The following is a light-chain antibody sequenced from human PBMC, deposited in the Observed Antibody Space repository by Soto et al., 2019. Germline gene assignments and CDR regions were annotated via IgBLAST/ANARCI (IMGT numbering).Light chain of an antibody. V-gene: IGKV1-5*03. CDR3: LHYKSYPYT. CDR1: QYISNW. CDR2: KAS. J-gene: IGKJ2*01. Sequence: DFPMTQSPSTLSASVGDRVTITCRATQYISNWLAWYQQKPGKAPKVLIFKASTLEGGVPSRFSGSGSGTEFTLTISSLQPDESATYYCLHYKSYPYTFGQGTKLEIK.